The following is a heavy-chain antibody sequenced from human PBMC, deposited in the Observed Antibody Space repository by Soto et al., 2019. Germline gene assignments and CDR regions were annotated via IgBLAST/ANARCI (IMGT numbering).Heavy chain of an antibody. V-gene: IGHV3-23*01. CDR2: ISGSGGST. Sequence: GGSLRLSCAASGFTFSSYAMSWVRQAPGRGLEWVSAISGSGGSTYYADSVKGRFTISRDNSKNTLYLQMNSLRAEDTAVYYCAKARNYAMVRGVIRCYGMDVWGQGTTVTVSS. CDR1: GFTFSSYA. D-gene: IGHD3-10*01. CDR3: AKARNYAMVRGVIRCYGMDV. J-gene: IGHJ6*02.